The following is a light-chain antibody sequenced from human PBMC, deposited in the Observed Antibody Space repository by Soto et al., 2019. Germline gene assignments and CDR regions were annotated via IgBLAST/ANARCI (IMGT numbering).Light chain of an antibody. CDR3: HQYGSSPRT. J-gene: IGKJ1*01. CDR2: GAS. V-gene: IGKV3-20*01. CDR1: QSVINRY. Sequence: EIVLTQSPGTLSLSPGERATLSCRASQSVINRYLAWYQQKPGQAPRLLIYGASIRATATPDRFSGSGSGTDFTLTISRLEPEDFAVYYCHQYGSSPRTFGQGTKVEIK.